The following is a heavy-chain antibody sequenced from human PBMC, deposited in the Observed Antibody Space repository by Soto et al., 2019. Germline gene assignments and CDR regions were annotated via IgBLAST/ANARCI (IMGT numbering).Heavy chain of an antibody. Sequence: XGALKVSCSASGFTCSSYGMHWVRQAPGKGLEWVAVILYDGSNKYYADSVKGRFTISRDNSKNTLYLQMNSLRAEDTAVYYCAREGRQLVRRYWFDHWGQGALVTVSS. CDR3: AREGRQLVRRYWFDH. CDR2: ILYDGSNK. D-gene: IGHD6-6*01. CDR1: GFTCSSYG. J-gene: IGHJ5*02. V-gene: IGHV3-33*01.